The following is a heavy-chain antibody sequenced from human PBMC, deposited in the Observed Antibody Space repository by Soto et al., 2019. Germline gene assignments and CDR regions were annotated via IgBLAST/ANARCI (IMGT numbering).Heavy chain of an antibody. Sequence: SVKVSCKASGGTFSSYAISWVRQAPGQGLEWVGGIIPIFGTANYAQKFQGRVTITADESTSTAYMELSSLRSEDTAVYYCARGGIGGDLLPLDYWGQGTLVTVSS. D-gene: IGHD1-26*01. CDR1: GGTFSSYA. J-gene: IGHJ4*02. CDR2: IIPIFGTA. V-gene: IGHV1-69*13. CDR3: ARGGIGGDLLPLDY.